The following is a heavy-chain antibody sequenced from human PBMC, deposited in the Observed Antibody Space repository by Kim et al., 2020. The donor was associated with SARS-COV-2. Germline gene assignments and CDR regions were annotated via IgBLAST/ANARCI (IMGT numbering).Heavy chain of an antibody. Sequence: PSLKRRVPISVDTSKNQFSLTLSSVTAADTAVYYCARDSSSSSGWSWFDPWGQGTLVTVSS. V-gene: IGHV4-59*01. D-gene: IGHD6-19*01. CDR3: ARDSSSSSGWSWFDP. J-gene: IGHJ5*02.